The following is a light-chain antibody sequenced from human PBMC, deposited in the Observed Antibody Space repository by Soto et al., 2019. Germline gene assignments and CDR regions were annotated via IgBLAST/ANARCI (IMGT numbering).Light chain of an antibody. J-gene: IGKJ1*01. CDR1: QSISTY. CDR2: AAS. V-gene: IGKV1-39*01. CDR3: QRRCNSSST. Sequence: DIVMTQSPPALTVHAGDRVTINCRASQSISTYLHWYQQKPGKAPNLLIYAASTMQSGVPARFSGSGSGTDFTLTISRLEPEDFAAYYCQRRCNSSSTFGQGTKVDI.